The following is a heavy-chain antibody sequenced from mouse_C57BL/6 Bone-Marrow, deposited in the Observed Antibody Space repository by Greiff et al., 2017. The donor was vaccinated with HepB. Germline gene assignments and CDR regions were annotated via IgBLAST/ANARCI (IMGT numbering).Heavy chain of an antibody. D-gene: IGHD2-4*01. V-gene: IGHV1-42*01. CDR3: ARVGDYDYFDY. Sequence: VQLQQSGPELVKPGASVKISCKASGYSFTGYYMNWVKQSPEKSLEWIGEINPSTGGTTYNQKFKAKATLTVDKSSSTAYMQLKRLTSEDSAVYYCARVGDYDYFDYWGQGTTLTVSS. J-gene: IGHJ2*01. CDR2: INPSTGGT. CDR1: GYSFTGYY.